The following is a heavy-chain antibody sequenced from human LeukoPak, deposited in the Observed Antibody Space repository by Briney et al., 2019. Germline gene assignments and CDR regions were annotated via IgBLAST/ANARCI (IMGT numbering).Heavy chain of an antibody. D-gene: IGHD2-2*01. J-gene: IGHJ4*02. V-gene: IGHV3-33*01. CDR3: ASRDCSSTSCYPYYFDY. Sequence: GGSLRLSCAASGFTFSTYGFHWVRQAPGKGLEWVAATFYDGSKSFYTDSVKGRFTISRDNSKNTLYLQMNSLRAEDTAVYYCASRDCSSTSCYPYYFDYWGQGTLVTVSS. CDR2: TFYDGSKS. CDR1: GFTFSTYG.